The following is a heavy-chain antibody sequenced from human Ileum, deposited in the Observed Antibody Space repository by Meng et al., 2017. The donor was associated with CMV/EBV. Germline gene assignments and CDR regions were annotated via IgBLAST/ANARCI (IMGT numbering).Heavy chain of an antibody. J-gene: IGHJ4*02. CDR2: KGYRSKWDY. CDR1: GDSVSTYNVA. V-gene: IGHV6-1*01. CDR3: ARESELLRFDH. D-gene: IGHD6-6*01. Sequence: QIQLQQYGPGLVKPSQTLSLTCDIYGDSVSTYNVAWNWIRQAPLRGFEWLGRKGYRSKWDYEYSVSVESRITISTDTSKNQFSLHLRSVTPEDTAIYYCARESELLRFDHWGQGTLVTVSS.